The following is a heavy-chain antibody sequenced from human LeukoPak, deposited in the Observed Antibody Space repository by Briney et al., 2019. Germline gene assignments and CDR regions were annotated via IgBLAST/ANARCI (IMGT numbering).Heavy chain of an antibody. V-gene: IGHV4-34*01. D-gene: IGHD5-18*01. CDR2: INHSGST. J-gene: IGHJ4*02. CDR3: ARVDTVMVTVVY. Sequence: SETLSLTCAVYGGSFSGYYWSWIRQPPGKGQEWIGEINHSGSTNYNTSLKSRVTMSVDTSKNQFSLKLSSVTAADTAVYYCARVDTVMVTVVYWGEGALVTVSS. CDR1: GGSFSGYY.